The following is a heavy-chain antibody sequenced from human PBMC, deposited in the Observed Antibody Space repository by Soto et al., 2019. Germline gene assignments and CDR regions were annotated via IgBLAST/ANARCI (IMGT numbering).Heavy chain of an antibody. J-gene: IGHJ6*02. Sequence: EVQLVESGGGLGQPGGSLRLSCAASGFSFSSYAMTWVRQAPGRGLEWVSAISGSGSPTYYADSVKGRFTISRDNSKHTLYLQMNSLRADDTAVYYCARDMSGGTYNYYYGMDVWGQGTTVTVSS. V-gene: IGHV3-23*04. CDR2: ISGSGSPT. D-gene: IGHD1-26*01. CDR1: GFSFSSYA. CDR3: ARDMSGGTYNYYYGMDV.